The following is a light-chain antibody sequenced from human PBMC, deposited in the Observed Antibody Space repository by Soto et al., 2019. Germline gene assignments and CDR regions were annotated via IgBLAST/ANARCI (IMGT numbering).Light chain of an antibody. CDR2: DVN. V-gene: IGLV2-11*01. CDR3: CSYAGSYTWM. Sequence: QPVLTQPHSVSGSPGQSVTISCTGTSSDVGGYIFVSWYQQRPGKAPKLMIYDVNKRPSGVPDRFSGSKSGNTASLTISGLQAEDEADYFCCSYAGSYTWMFGGGTQLTVL. CDR1: SSDVGGYIF. J-gene: IGLJ3*02.